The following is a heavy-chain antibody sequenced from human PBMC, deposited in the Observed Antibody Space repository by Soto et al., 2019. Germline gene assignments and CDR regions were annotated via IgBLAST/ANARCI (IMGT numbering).Heavy chain of an antibody. CDR2: ISGSGGST. CDR3: AKDFVQQLVGYWYFDL. J-gene: IGHJ2*01. V-gene: IGHV3-23*04. Sequence: EVQLVESGGGLVQPGRSLRLSCAASGFTFDDYAMSWVRQAPGKGLEWVSAISGSGGSTYYADSVKGRFTISRDNSKNTLYLQMNSLRAEDTAVYYCAKDFVQQLVGYWYFDLWGRGTLVTVSS. CDR1: GFTFDDYA. D-gene: IGHD6-13*01.